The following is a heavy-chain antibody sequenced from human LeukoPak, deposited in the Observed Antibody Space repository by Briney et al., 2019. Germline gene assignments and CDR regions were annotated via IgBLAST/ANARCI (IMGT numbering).Heavy chain of an antibody. D-gene: IGHD5-18*01. CDR3: AKDKGQHSYGSYGMDV. Sequence: GRSLRLSCAASGVTFDDYAMHWVRQAPGKGREWDSGISWNSGSIGYADSVKGRFTISRDNAKNSLYLQMNSLRAEDTALYYCAKDKGQHSYGSYGMDVWGHGTTVTVSS. CDR2: ISWNSGSI. J-gene: IGHJ6*02. CDR1: GVTFDDYA. V-gene: IGHV3-9*01.